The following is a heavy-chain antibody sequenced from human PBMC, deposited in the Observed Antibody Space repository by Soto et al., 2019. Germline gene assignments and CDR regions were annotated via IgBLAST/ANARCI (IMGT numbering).Heavy chain of an antibody. CDR3: AGRSGWYGYYFDY. CDR1: GFTFSSYW. CDR2: IKQDGSEK. D-gene: IGHD6-19*01. Sequence: GESLKISCAASGFTFSSYWMSWVRQAPGKGLEWVANIKQDGSEKYYVDSVKGRFTISRDNAKNSLYLQMNSLRAEDTAVYYCAGRSGWYGYYFDYWGQGTLVTVSS. V-gene: IGHV3-7*01. J-gene: IGHJ4*02.